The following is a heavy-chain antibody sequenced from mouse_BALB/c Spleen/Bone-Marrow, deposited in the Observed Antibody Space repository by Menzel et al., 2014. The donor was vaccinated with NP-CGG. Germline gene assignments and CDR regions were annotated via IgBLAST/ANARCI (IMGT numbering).Heavy chain of an antibody. CDR1: GFTFSSYG. CDR2: INSNGGST. Sequence: EVMLVESGGGLVQPGGSLKLSCAASGFTFSSYGMSWVRQNPDKRLELVASINSNGGSTYYPDSVKGRFTISRDNAKKTLSLQMSSLKSEDTAVYYCARGNYGNYVDYFDYWGQGTTLTVSS. V-gene: IGHV5-6-3*01. D-gene: IGHD2-1*01. J-gene: IGHJ2*01. CDR3: ARGNYGNYVDYFDY.